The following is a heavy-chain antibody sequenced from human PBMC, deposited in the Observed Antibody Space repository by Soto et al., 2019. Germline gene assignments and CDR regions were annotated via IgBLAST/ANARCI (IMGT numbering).Heavy chain of an antibody. Sequence: PGGSLRLSCAASAFTFSNHWFHWVRQAPGKGLVWVSGINADWSLTFYADSVKGRFTVSRDNAKNTLNLQMNSLRVEDTAVYYCAHLCDFDYWGQGALVTVSS. J-gene: IGHJ4*02. CDR3: AHLCDFDY. D-gene: IGHD3-10*02. CDR2: INADWSLT. V-gene: IGHV3-74*01. CDR1: AFTFSNHW.